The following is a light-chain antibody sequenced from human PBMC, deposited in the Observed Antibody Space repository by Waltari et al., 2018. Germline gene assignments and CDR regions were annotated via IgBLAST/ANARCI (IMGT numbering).Light chain of an antibody. CDR2: KAS. J-gene: IGKJ1*01. CDR3: HQYSSYST. CDR1: QSISPW. V-gene: IGKV1-5*03. Sequence: DIQMTQFPFTLSASVGDRVTITCRASQSISPWLAWYQQKPGKAPKLLISKASILESGVPSRFSGSRSGTEFSLTISSLEPDDIATYYCHQYSSYSTFGQGSKVEIK.